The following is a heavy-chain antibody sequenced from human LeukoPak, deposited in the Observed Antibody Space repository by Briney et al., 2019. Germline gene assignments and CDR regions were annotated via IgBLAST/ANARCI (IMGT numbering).Heavy chain of an antibody. CDR1: GFTFSDYY. Sequence: GGSLRLSCAASGFTFSDYYMSWIRQAPGKGLEWVSYISSSGSTIYYADTVKGRFTISRDNAKNSLYLQMNSLRAEDTAVYYCARDSRVSYYMDVWGKGTTVTVSS. J-gene: IGHJ6*03. V-gene: IGHV3-11*04. CDR3: ARDSRVSYYMDV. CDR2: ISSSGSTI. D-gene: IGHD2-21*01.